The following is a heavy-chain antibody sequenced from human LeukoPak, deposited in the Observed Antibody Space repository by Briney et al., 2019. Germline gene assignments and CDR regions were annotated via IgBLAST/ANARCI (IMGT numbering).Heavy chain of an antibody. Sequence: ASVKVSCKASGGTFSSYAISWVRQAPGQGLEWMGRIIPILGIANYAQKFQGRVTITADKSTSTAYMELSSLRSEDTAVYYCAAKAHYDILTGFYGGAPFDDWGQGTLVTVSS. D-gene: IGHD3-9*01. V-gene: IGHV1-69*04. CDR3: AAKAHYDILTGFYGGAPFDD. J-gene: IGHJ4*02. CDR1: GGTFSSYA. CDR2: IIPILGIA.